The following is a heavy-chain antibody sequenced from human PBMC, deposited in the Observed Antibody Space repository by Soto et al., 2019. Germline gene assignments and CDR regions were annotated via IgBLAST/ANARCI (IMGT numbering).Heavy chain of an antibody. V-gene: IGHV5-51*01. D-gene: IGHD2-15*01. CDR2: IYPGDSDT. CDR1: GYSFISYW. CDR3: AKDLTSCSGGSCYYYYGMDV. J-gene: IGHJ6*02. Sequence: GESLKISCKGSGYSFISYWIGWVRQMPGKSLERMRIIYPGDSDTRYSPSFQGQVTISADKSISTAYLQWSSLRAEDTAVYYCAKDLTSCSGGSCYYYYGMDVWGQGTTVTVSS.